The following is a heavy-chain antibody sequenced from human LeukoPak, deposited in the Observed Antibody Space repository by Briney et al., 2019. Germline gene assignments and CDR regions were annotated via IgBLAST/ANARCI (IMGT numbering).Heavy chain of an antibody. J-gene: IGHJ6*03. D-gene: IGHD3-22*01. CDR3: ARVRDYYDSTYYYYYMDV. V-gene: IGHV4-38-2*01. Sequence: PSETLSLTCAVSGYSFSSVYFWGWIRPPPGKGLEWIGIIYHGGSTYFNPSLKSRVTISLDTSKNQFSLKLSSVTAADTAVYYCARVRDYYDSTYYYYYMDVWGKGTTVTVSS. CDR2: IYHGGST. CDR1: GYSFSSVYF.